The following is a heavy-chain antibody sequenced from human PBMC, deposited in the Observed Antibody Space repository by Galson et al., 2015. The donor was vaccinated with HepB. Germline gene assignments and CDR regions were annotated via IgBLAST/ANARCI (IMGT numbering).Heavy chain of an antibody. CDR2: IRYDGSNK. Sequence: SLRPSCAASGFTFSSYGMHWVRQAPGKGLEWVAFIRYDGSNKYYADSVKGRFTISRDNSKNTLYLQMNSLRAEDTAVYYCAKELRGYSYGYDYWGQGTLVTVSS. V-gene: IGHV3-30*02. CDR1: GFTFSSYG. CDR3: AKELRGYSYGYDY. J-gene: IGHJ4*02. D-gene: IGHD5-18*01.